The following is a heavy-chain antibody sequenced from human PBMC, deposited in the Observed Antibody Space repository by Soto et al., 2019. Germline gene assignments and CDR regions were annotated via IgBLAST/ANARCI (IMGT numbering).Heavy chain of an antibody. J-gene: IGHJ6*02. V-gene: IGHV3-53*01. CDR2: IHSGGST. D-gene: IGHD3-3*01. CDR1: GFTVSINY. CDR3: ARGRFGHMDV. Sequence: GGSLRLSCAASGFTVSINYMSWVRQAPGKGLDWVSVIHSGGSTNYADSVKGRFTISRGNSKNTLYLQMSSLRAEDTAVYYCARGRFGHMDVWGQGTTVTVSS.